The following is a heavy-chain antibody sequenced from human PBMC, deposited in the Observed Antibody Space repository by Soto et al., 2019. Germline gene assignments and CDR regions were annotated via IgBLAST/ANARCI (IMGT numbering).Heavy chain of an antibody. Sequence: SETLSLTCTVSGGSISSGDYYWSWIRQPPGKGLEWIGYIYYSGSTYYNPSLKSRVTISVDTSKNQFSLKLSSVTAADTAVYYCARVPRYDSSGPSTALDYWGQGTLVTVSS. V-gene: IGHV4-30-4*01. J-gene: IGHJ4*02. CDR1: GGSISSGDYY. D-gene: IGHD3-22*01. CDR2: IYYSGST. CDR3: ARVPRYDSSGPSTALDY.